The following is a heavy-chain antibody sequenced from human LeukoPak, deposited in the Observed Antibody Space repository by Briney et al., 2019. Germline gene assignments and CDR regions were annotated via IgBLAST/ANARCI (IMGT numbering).Heavy chain of an antibody. CDR1: GGSISSSSYY. CDR2: IYYSGST. Sequence: KASETLSLTCTVSGGSISSSSYYWGWIRQPPGKGLEWIGSIYYSGSTYYNPSLKSRVAISVDTSKNQFSLKLSSVTAADTAVYYCARQEAAAGPGLGWFDPWGQGTLVTVSS. V-gene: IGHV4-39*01. D-gene: IGHD6-13*01. J-gene: IGHJ5*02. CDR3: ARQEAAAGPGLGWFDP.